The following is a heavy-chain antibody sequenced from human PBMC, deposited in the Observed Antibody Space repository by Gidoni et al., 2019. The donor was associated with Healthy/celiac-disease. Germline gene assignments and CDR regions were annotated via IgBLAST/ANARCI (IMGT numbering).Heavy chain of an antibody. CDR1: GFTFSSYG. J-gene: IGHJ4*02. D-gene: IGHD3-22*01. CDR2: IRYDGSNK. CDR3: AKATYYYYSSGYDY. V-gene: IGHV3-30*02. Sequence: VQLVESGGGVVQPGGSLRLSCAASGFTFSSYGMHWVRQAPGKGLGWVSFIRYDGSNKYYAYSVKGRFTISRDNSKNTLYLQMNSLRAEDTAVYYCAKATYYYYSSGYDYWGQGTLVTVSS.